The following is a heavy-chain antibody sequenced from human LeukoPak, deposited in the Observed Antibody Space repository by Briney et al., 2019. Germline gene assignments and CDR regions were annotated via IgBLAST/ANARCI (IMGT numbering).Heavy chain of an antibody. CDR3: ARGTARSSDY. D-gene: IGHD2-2*01. V-gene: IGHV3-53*01. CDR2: IYGGGGT. Sequence: GGSLRLSCAASGFTVSSNYMSWVRQAPGKGLEWVSVIYGGGGTYYADSVKDRFTISRDTSKNTLYLQTNSLRADDTAVYYCARGTARSSDYWGRGTLVTVSS. J-gene: IGHJ4*02. CDR1: GFTVSSNY.